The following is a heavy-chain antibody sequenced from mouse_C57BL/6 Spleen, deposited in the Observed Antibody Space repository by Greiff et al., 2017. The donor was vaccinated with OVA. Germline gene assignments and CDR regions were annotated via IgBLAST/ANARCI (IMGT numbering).Heavy chain of an antibody. CDR1: GFTFTDYY. D-gene: IGHD3-2*02. J-gene: IGHJ3*01. Sequence: DVMLVESGGGLVQPGGSLSLSCAASGFTFTDYYMSWVRQPPGQALEWLGFIRNKANGYTTEYSASVKGRFTISRDNSQSILYLQMNALRAEDSATYYCARDSSGLSYWGQGTLVTVSA. CDR2: IRNKANGYTT. CDR3: ARDSSGLSY. V-gene: IGHV7-3*01.